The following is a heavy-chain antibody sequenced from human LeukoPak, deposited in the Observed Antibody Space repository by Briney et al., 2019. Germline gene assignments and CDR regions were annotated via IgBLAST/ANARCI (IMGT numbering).Heavy chain of an antibody. V-gene: IGHV3-21*01. Sequence: GGSLRLSCAASGFTFSSYAMSWVRQAPGKGLEWVSSISSSSSYIYYADSVKGRFTISRDNAKNSLYLQMNSLRAEDTAVYYCARDSGYYDSSGYYYSYAFDIWGQGTMATVSS. CDR3: ARDSGYYDSSGYYYSYAFDI. CDR1: GFTFSSYA. CDR2: ISSSSSYI. J-gene: IGHJ3*02. D-gene: IGHD3-22*01.